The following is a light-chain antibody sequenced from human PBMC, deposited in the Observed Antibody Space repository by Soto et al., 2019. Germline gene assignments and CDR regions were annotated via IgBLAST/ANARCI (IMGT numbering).Light chain of an antibody. CDR2: GIS. V-gene: IGKV3-20*01. Sequence: EIVMAQSPATLSLSPFEIARLXERTSQTVSDNYFAWYQQKAGQAPRLLIYGISTRATGIPERFSGSGSGTDFTLTISTLEPEDFAVYYCQQYGSSPRTFGQGTKVDIK. J-gene: IGKJ1*01. CDR1: QTVSDNY. CDR3: QQYGSSPRT.